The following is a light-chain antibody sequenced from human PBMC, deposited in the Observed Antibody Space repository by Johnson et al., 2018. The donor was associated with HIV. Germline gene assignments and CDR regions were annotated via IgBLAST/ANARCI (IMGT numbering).Light chain of an antibody. Sequence: QSLLKQPPSVSAAPGQKVTISCSGSSSNIGNNYVSWYQQLPGTAPKLLIYDNNKRPSGIPDRFSGAKSGKSATLGITGLQTGDEADYYCETWDSSLSTGYVFGTGTKVTVL. J-gene: IGLJ1*01. CDR2: DNN. V-gene: IGLV1-51*01. CDR3: ETWDSSLSTGYV. CDR1: SSNIGNNY.